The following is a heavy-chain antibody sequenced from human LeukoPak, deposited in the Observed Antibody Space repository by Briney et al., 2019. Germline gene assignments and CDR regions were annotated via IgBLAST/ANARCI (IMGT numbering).Heavy chain of an antibody. CDR2: INPNSGGT. CDR1: GYTFTGYY. Sequence: ASVKVSCRASGYTFTGYYMHWVRQAPGQGLEWMGWINPNSGGTNYAQKFQGRVTMTRDTSISTAYMELSGLRSDDTAVYYCARDSRGSAGFRDFDYWGQGTLVTVSS. D-gene: IGHD6-13*01. J-gene: IGHJ4*02. CDR3: ARDSRGSAGFRDFDY. V-gene: IGHV1-2*02.